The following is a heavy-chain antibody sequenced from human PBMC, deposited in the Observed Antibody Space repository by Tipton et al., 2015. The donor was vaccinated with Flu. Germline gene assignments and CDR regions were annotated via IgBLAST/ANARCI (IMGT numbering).Heavy chain of an antibody. J-gene: IGHJ6*03. CDR2: INHSGST. D-gene: IGHD3-10*01. CDR1: GGSFSGYY. Sequence: TLSLTCAVYGGSFSGYYWSWIRQPPGKGLEWIGEINHSGSTNYNPSLKSRVTISVDTSKNQFSLKLSSVTAADTAVYYCARGVRGVKDCYYYYYMDVWGKGTTVTVSS. V-gene: IGHV4-34*01. CDR3: ARGVRGVKDCYYYYYMDV.